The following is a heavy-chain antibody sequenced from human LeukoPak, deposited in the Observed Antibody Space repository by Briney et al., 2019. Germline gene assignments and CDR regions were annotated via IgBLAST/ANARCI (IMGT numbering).Heavy chain of an antibody. Sequence: PGGSLRLSCAASGLTFSSYGMHWVRQAPGKGLEWVAVISYDGSNKYYADSVKGRFTISRDNAKNSLYLQMNSLRAEDTAVYYCAREPYYDSSGYCLDYWGQGTLVTVSS. CDR1: GLTFSSYG. J-gene: IGHJ4*02. CDR3: AREPYYDSSGYCLDY. CDR2: ISYDGSNK. D-gene: IGHD3-22*01. V-gene: IGHV3-30*03.